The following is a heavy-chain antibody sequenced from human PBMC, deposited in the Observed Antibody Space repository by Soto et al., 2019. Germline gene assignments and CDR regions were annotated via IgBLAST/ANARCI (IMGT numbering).Heavy chain of an antibody. J-gene: IGHJ6*01. CDR2: IVVGSGNT. D-gene: IGHD4-17*01. CDR1: GFTFTSSA. V-gene: IGHV1-58*02. Sequence: MQLVQSGPEVKNPGPSVKVSCKASGFTFTSSAMQRVRQARGQRLEWKGRIVVGSGNTNYAQKFQERVTITRDMSTRKAYMEVSSLRSEDTAGLYCAAEGTVTTGMDVW. CDR3: AAEGTVTTGMDV.